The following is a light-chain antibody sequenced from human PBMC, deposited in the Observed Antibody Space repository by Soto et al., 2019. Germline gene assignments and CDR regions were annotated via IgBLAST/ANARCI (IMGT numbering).Light chain of an antibody. V-gene: IGKV1D-12*01. CDR3: QQANSFPYT. CDR2: STS. J-gene: IGKJ2*01. Sequence: DIQMTQLPSSVSASVGDRVTITCRSSQGISNWLVWYQQKPGKAPKLLIYSTSNLQSGVTSRFSGSGSGTDFTLTINSLQPEDFATYYCQQANSFPYTFGQGTKLEI. CDR1: QGISNW.